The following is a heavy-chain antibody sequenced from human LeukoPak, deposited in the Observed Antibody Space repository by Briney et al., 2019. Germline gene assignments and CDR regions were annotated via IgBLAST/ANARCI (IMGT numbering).Heavy chain of an antibody. CDR3: ARSVYDISSYYYGMDV. CDR2: INHSGSP. Sequence: SETLSLTCAVYGGSFSGYYWSWIRQPPGKGLEWIGEINHSGSPNYNPSLKSRVTISVDTSKNQFSLKLSSVTAADTAVYYCARSVYDISSYYYGMDVWGQGTTVTVSS. V-gene: IGHV4-34*01. J-gene: IGHJ6*02. D-gene: IGHD3-9*01. CDR1: GGSFSGYY.